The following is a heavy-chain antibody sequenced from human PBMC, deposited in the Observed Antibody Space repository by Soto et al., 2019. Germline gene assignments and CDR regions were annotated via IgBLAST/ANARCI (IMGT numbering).Heavy chain of an antibody. CDR3: ARDLEGADVFDL. J-gene: IGHJ3*01. Sequence: PGESLKISCXTSGFTFNNYNMNWVRQAPGKGLEWVSSIAARGSGYRYYAESVKGRFTITRDVAKNSLYLQMNNLRADDTALYYCARDLEGADVFDLWGQGTMVTVSS. CDR1: GFTFNNYN. D-gene: IGHD3-16*01. V-gene: IGHV3-21*01. CDR2: IAARGSGYR.